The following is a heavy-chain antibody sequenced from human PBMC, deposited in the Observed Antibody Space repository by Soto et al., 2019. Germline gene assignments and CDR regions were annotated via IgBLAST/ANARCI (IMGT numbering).Heavy chain of an antibody. CDR2: IIPIFGTA. Sequence: SVKVSCKASGGTFSSYAISWVRQAPGQGLEWMGGIIPIFGTANYAQKFQGRVTITADESTSTAYMELSSLRSEDTAVYYCARDRGQNDFWSGYAIDYWGQGTLVTVSS. J-gene: IGHJ4*02. CDR3: ARDRGQNDFWSGYAIDY. V-gene: IGHV1-69*13. D-gene: IGHD3-3*01. CDR1: GGTFSSYA.